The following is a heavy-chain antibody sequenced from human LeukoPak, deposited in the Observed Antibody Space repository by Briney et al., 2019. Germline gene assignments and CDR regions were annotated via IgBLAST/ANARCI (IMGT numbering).Heavy chain of an antibody. Sequence: GGSLRLSCAASGFTFSSYWMHWVRQAPGKGLVWVSRINSDGSSTSYADSVKGRFTISRDNAKNTLYLQMNSLRGEDTAVYYCARVSSGYYYGWYFDLWGRGTLVTVSS. D-gene: IGHD3-22*01. CDR3: ARVSSGYYYGWYFDL. CDR2: INSDGSST. CDR1: GFTFSSYW. V-gene: IGHV3-74*01. J-gene: IGHJ2*01.